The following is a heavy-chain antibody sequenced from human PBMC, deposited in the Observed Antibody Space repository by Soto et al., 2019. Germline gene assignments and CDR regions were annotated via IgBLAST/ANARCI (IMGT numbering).Heavy chain of an antibody. V-gene: IGHV4-34*01. D-gene: IGHD3-16*01. J-gene: IGHJ3*02. CDR3: ASAERGTETTVVDAFDI. Sequence: QVQLQQWGAGLLKPSETLSLTCAVYGGFVSSGSYYWSWIRQPPGKGLKWIGEMRDRGGTHLNRSPKTRVTLSVDTSKNQFSLKISSVTAADTAIYYCASAERGTETTVVDAFDIWGPGTMVTVSS. CDR2: MRDRGGT. CDR1: GGFVSSGSYY.